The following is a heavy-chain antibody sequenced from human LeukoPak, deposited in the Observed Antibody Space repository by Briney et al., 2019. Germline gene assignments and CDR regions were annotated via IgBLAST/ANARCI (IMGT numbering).Heavy chain of an antibody. Sequence: PRASVKVSCKASGFTFTSSAVQWVRQARGQRLEWIGWIVVASGNTNYAQKFQERVTITRDMSTSTAYMELGSLRSEDTAVYYCAADPYDYGDYVLGYWGQGTLVTVSS. CDR1: GFTFTSSA. J-gene: IGHJ4*02. V-gene: IGHV1-58*01. D-gene: IGHD4-17*01. CDR2: IVVASGNT. CDR3: AADPYDYGDYVLGY.